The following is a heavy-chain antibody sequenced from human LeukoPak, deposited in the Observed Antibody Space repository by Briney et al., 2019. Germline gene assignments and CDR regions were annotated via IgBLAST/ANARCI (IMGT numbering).Heavy chain of an antibody. CDR3: ARAGKYYYDSSGYYYGGPYDAFDI. V-gene: IGHV1-2*02. J-gene: IGHJ3*02. CDR1: GYTFTGYY. Sequence: ASVKVSCKASGYTFTGYYMHWVRQAPGQGLEWMGWINPNSGGTNYAQKFRGRVTMTRDTSISTAYMELSRLRSDDTAVYYCARAGKYYYDSSGYYYGGPYDAFDIWGQGTMVTVSS. CDR2: INPNSGGT. D-gene: IGHD3-22*01.